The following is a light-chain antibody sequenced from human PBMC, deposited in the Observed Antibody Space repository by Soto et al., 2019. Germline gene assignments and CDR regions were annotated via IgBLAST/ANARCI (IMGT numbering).Light chain of an antibody. V-gene: IGKV1-8*01. CDR1: QGIDTY. Sequence: AIQMTQSPSSFSASVGDRVTITCRASQGIDTYLAWYQQKPGKAPRLLMYATSVLESGVPSRFSGSGSGTDYTLTISSLQSEDFATYYCQQYYAHPPTFGRGTKLDMK. CDR3: QQYYAHPPT. CDR2: ATS. J-gene: IGKJ2*01.